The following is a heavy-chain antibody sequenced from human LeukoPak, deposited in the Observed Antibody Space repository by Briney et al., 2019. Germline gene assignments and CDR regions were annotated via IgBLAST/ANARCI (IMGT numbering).Heavy chain of an antibody. V-gene: IGHV1-2*02. Sequence: ASVKVSCKASGYTFTGYYMHWVRQAPGQGLEWMGWINPNSGGTNYAQKFQGRVTTTRDTSISTAYMELSRLRSDDTAVYYCARDAVLLWFGEFYFDYWGQGTLVTVSS. CDR3: ARDAVLLWFGEFYFDY. CDR1: GYTFTGYY. J-gene: IGHJ4*02. CDR2: INPNSGGT. D-gene: IGHD3-10*01.